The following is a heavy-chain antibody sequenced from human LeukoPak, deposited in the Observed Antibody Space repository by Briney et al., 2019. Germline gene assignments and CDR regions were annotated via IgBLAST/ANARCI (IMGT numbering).Heavy chain of an antibody. CDR2: IYHTGST. Sequence: SETLSLTCAVYGGSFSGYYWSWIRQPPGKGLEWIGDIYHTGSTTYSPSLKSRVTISVDTSKKQFSLSLTSVTAADMAVYYCARVGYPTQRRVLSAVSIPTAGAFDVWGQGTLVTVSS. CDR1: GGSFSGYY. V-gene: IGHV4-34*01. J-gene: IGHJ3*01. D-gene: IGHD2-21*01. CDR3: ARVGYPTQRRVLSAVSIPTAGAFDV.